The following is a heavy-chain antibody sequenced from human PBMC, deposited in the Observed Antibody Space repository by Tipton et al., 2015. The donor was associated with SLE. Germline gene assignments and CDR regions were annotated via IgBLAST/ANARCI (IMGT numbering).Heavy chain of an antibody. CDR1: GGSISSSSYY. CDR2: IYYSGST. J-gene: IGHJ4*02. D-gene: IGHD2-21*02. V-gene: IGHV4-39*07. CDR3: ARPPTYCGGDCYSFFDY. Sequence: LSLTCTVSGGSISSSSYYWGWIRQPPGKGLEWIGSIYYSGSTYYNPSLKSRVTISVDTSKNQFSLKLSSVTAADTAVYYCARPPTYCGGDCYSFFDYWGQGTLVTVSS.